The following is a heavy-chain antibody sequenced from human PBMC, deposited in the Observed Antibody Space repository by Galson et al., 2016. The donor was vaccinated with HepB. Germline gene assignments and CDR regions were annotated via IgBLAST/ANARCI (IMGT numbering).Heavy chain of an antibody. Sequence: SLRLSCAASGFPFSSYAMHWVRQAPGKGLEWMAVISNDGSDQYYGDSVKGRLTISRDHSKNTVYLQMHGLRPEDTAVYYCAKDRSTCGGGRCYYFDHWGPGVMVTVSS. CDR1: GFPFSSYA. CDR3: AKDRSTCGGGRCYYFDH. V-gene: IGHV3-30*18. J-gene: IGHJ4*02. D-gene: IGHD2-15*01. CDR2: ISNDGSDQ.